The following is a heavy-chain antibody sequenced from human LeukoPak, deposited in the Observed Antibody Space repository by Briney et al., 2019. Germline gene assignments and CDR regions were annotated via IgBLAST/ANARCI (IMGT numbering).Heavy chain of an antibody. J-gene: IGHJ4*02. D-gene: IGHD3-9*01. CDR1: GVSISSSNYH. Sequence: SEALSLPCTASGVSISSSNYHWGWIRQPPGKGLEWIGCIFYCGSTYYNPSLKILVSTSVNTSKNQFSPKLSSVTAADTAVYYCARHGRYSDWFCFSFDYWGQGTLVTVSS. V-gene: IGHV4-39*01. CDR3: ARHGRYSDWFCFSFDY. CDR2: IFYCGST.